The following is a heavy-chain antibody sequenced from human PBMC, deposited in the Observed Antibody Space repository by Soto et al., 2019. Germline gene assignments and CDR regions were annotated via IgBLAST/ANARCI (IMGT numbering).Heavy chain of an antibody. CDR2: MNPNSGNT. D-gene: IGHD3-22*01. Sequence: GASVKVSCKASGYTFTSYEINSVRQATGQGLEWMGWMNPNSGNTDYAQKFQGRVTMTRSTSITTAYMELSSLTSEDTAVYYCARKATGPYYYDSSGYYDYFDPWGQGTLVTVS. V-gene: IGHV1-8*01. J-gene: IGHJ5*02. CDR1: GYTFTSYE. CDR3: ARKATGPYYYDSSGYYDYFDP.